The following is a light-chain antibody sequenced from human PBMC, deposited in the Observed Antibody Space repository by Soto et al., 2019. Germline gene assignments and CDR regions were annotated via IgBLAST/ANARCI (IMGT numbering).Light chain of an antibody. J-gene: IGKJ4*01. CDR3: QQYYSSSLS. Sequence: DIVMTQSPDSLAVSLGERATIKCRSSQSILKSSIKKNSLAWYQQKPGQPPRLLIYWASTRDSGVPDRFSGSGSRTDFTLTITRLQAEDVAVYYCQQYYSSSLSFGGGTKVVIK. CDR1: QSILKSSIKKNS. CDR2: WAS. V-gene: IGKV4-1*01.